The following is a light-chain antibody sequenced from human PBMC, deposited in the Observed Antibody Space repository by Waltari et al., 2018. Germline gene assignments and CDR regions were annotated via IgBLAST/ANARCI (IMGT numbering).Light chain of an antibody. CDR1: QRVSSY. CDR3: QQRSNWPGT. CDR2: DAS. J-gene: IGKJ4*01. Sequence: EIVLTQSPATLSLSPGERATLSYRASQRVSSYLAWYQQKPGQAPRLLIYDASNRATGIPARCSGSGSGTDFTLTISSLEPEDFAVYYCQQRSNWPGTFGGGTKVEIK. V-gene: IGKV3-11*01.